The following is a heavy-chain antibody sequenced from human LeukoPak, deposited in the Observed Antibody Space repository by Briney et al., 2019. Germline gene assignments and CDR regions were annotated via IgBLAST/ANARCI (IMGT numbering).Heavy chain of an antibody. J-gene: IGHJ5*02. CDR1: GFTFSTYA. V-gene: IGHV3-30-3*01. Sequence: PGTSLSLSCSASGFTFSTYAMHWVRQAPGKGLQWVAAISYDGSNTYYADSVKGRFTISRDNSKNTLYLQMNSLRAEDTAVYYCAREGVRGERNWFDPWGQGTLVTVSS. CDR3: AREGVRGERNWFDP. D-gene: IGHD3-10*01. CDR2: ISYDGSNT.